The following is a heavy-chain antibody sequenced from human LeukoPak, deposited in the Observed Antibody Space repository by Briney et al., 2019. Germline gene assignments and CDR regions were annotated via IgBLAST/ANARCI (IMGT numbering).Heavy chain of an antibody. V-gene: IGHV3-66*01. CDR3: GCSSGYYYPAY. CDR2: LYSGGAT. Sequence: PGGSLRLSCAASGFTVITNYMTWVRQAPGKGLEWVSVLYSGGATDYADSVKGRFTISRDNSKNTLYLQMSSLRAEDTAVYFCGCSSGYYYPAYWGQGTLVTVSS. CDR1: GFTVITNY. D-gene: IGHD6-19*01. J-gene: IGHJ4*02.